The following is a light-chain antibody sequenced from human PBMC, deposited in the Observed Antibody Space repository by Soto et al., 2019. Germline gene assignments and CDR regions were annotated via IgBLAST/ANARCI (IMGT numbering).Light chain of an antibody. J-gene: IGKJ1*01. CDR3: MQGTHWPWT. Sequence: DVVMTQSPLSLPVTLGQPASISCRSTQGLVYIDGNTYLNWFHQRPGQSPRRLIYMISNRDSGVPDRFSGSGSGTDFTLTISRVEAEDVGVYYCMQGTHWPWTFGQGNKVEMK. V-gene: IGKV2-30*01. CDR1: QGLVYIDGNTY. CDR2: MIS.